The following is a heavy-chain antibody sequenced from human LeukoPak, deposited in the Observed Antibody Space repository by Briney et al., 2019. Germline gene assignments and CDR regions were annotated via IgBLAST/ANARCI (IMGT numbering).Heavy chain of an antibody. CDR2: IKSKTDGGTT. CDR1: GFTFSNAW. J-gene: IGHJ6*03. CDR3: TTEPRGYCSSTSCYTAYYYYMDV. V-gene: IGHV3-15*01. Sequence: PGGSLRLSCAASGFTFSNAWMSWVRQAPGKGLEWVGRIKSKTDGGTTDYAAPVKGRFTISRDDSKNTLYLQMNSLKTEDTAVYYCTTEPRGYCSSTSCYTAYYYYMDVWGKGTTVTVSS. D-gene: IGHD2-2*02.